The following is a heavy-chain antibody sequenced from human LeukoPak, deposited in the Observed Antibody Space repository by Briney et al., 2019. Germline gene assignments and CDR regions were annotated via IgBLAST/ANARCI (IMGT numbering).Heavy chain of an antibody. V-gene: IGHV1-69*04. CDR3: AREQRYYDIWTGYFDY. D-gene: IGHD3-9*01. CDR1: GGTFSSYA. J-gene: IGHJ4*02. Sequence: SVKVSCKASGGTFSSYAISWVRQAPGQGLGWMGRIIPILGIANYAQKFQGRVTITADKSTSTAYMELSSLRSEDTAVYYCAREQRYYDIWTGYFDYWGQGTLVTVSS. CDR2: IIPILGIA.